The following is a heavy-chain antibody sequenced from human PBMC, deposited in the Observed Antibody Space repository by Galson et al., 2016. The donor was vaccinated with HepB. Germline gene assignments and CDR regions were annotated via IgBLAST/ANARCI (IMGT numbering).Heavy chain of an antibody. J-gene: IGHJ4*02. Sequence: SETLSLTCSVSGDSISSSTYYWGWIRQPPGKGLEWIASIYHSGSTYYNPSLKSRVTISVDTSKNQFSLKLSSVTAADTAVYYCARQQWLFSYYFDYWGQGTLVTVSS. D-gene: IGHD3-22*01. CDR3: ARQQWLFSYYFDY. V-gene: IGHV4-39*01. CDR2: IYHSGST. CDR1: GDSISSSTYY.